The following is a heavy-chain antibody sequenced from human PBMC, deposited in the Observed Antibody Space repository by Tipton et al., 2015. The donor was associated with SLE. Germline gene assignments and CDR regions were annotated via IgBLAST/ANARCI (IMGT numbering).Heavy chain of an antibody. J-gene: IGHJ4*02. CDR3: ARDRGLKFDA. Sequence: QLVQSGAEVKKPGSSVKVSCKTSGGTFSTDAISWVRQAPGQGLEWMGGITPIFGIGNYAQKFQARVTITADESTSTAYMELSSLRSEDPAVYYCARDRGLKFDAWGQGTLVTVSS. CDR1: GGTFSTDA. CDR2: ITPIFGIG. V-gene: IGHV1-69*01. D-gene: IGHD3-10*01.